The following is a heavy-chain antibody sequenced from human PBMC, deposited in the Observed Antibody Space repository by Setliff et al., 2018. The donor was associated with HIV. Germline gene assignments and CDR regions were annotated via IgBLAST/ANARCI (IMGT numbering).Heavy chain of an antibody. CDR1: GGTFSSYA. J-gene: IGHJ3*02. D-gene: IGHD2-15*01. CDR2: IIPVFRTA. CDR3: ARDDVGYCSGGSCYHLFDTFDI. V-gene: IGHV1-69*13. Sequence: SVKVSCKASGGTFSSYAISWVRQAPGQGLEWVGGIIPVFRTANYAQKFQGRVTITADESTSTAYMELRSLRSDDTGVYYCARDDVGYCSGGSCYHLFDTFDIWGQGTVVTVSS.